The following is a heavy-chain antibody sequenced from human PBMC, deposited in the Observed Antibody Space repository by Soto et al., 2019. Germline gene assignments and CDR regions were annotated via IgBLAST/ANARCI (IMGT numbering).Heavy chain of an antibody. CDR2: IYPGYSDT. CDR1: GYSFTSYW. Sequence: PGESLKISCKGSGYSFTSYWIAWVRQMPGKGLECMGIIYPGYSDTRYSPSFEGQVTISADKSINPAYLQWSSLKASDSAMYYCARPFDTSGWYDHWGQGTLVTSPQ. V-gene: IGHV5-51*01. D-gene: IGHD6-19*01. CDR3: ARPFDTSGWYDH. J-gene: IGHJ5*02.